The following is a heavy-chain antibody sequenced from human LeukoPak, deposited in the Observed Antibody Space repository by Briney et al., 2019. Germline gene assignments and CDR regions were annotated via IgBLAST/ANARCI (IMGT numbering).Heavy chain of an antibody. J-gene: IGHJ4*02. V-gene: IGHV3-7*01. D-gene: IGHD2-2*01. CDR3: ARGYCTSTSCYFDY. CDR1: GFTFSSYW. CDR2: IKQDGSEK. Sequence: PGGSLRLSCAASGFTFSSYWMSWVRQDPGKGLDWVANIKQDGSEKYYVDSVKGRFTISRDNAKNSLYLQMNSLRAEDTAVYYCARGYCTSTSCYFDYWGQGTLVTVSS.